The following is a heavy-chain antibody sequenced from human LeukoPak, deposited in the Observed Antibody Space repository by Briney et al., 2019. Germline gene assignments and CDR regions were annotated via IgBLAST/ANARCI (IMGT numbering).Heavy chain of an antibody. CDR1: GGSFSGYY. J-gene: IGHJ4*02. CDR2: IYHSGST. Sequence: PSETLSLTCAVYGGSFSGYYWSWIRQPPGKGLEWIGEIYHSGSTNYNPSLKSRVTISVDKSKNQFSLKLSSVTAADTAVYYCAREYSGSYYDYWGQGTLVTVSS. CDR3: AREYSGSYYDY. V-gene: IGHV4-34*01. D-gene: IGHD1-26*01.